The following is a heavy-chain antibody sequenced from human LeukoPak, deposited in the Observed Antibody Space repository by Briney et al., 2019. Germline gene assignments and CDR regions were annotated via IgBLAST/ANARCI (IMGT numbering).Heavy chain of an antibody. J-gene: IGHJ4*02. V-gene: IGHV3-48*03. D-gene: IGHD2-21*01. CDR3: ATVLWGGQFDY. CDR2: IGSRGTTI. Sequence: GGSLRLSCAASGFTFSGYEMTWVRQAPGKGLEWVSYIGSRGTTIYYADPVEGRFTISRDNAKSSLYLQMNSLRDEDTAVYYCATVLWGGQFDYWGQGTLVTVSS. CDR1: GFTFSGYE.